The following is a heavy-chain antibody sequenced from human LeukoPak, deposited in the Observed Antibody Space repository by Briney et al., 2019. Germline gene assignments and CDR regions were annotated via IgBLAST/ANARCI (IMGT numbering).Heavy chain of an antibody. CDR3: ARTWFGQNYYYYMDV. V-gene: IGHV1-18*01. D-gene: IGHD3-10*01. Sequence: GASVKVSCKASGYTFTSYGISWVRQAPGQGLEWMGWISAYNGNTNYAQKLQGRVTMTTDTSTSTAYMELRSPRSDDTAVYYCARTWFGQNYYYYMDVWGKGTTVTISS. CDR1: GYTFTSYG. CDR2: ISAYNGNT. J-gene: IGHJ6*03.